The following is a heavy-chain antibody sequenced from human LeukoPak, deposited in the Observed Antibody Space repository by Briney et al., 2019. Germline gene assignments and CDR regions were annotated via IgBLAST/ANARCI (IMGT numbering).Heavy chain of an antibody. CDR1: GGSISSGDYY. CDR2: IYYSGST. J-gene: IGHJ4*02. V-gene: IGHV4-30-4*08. D-gene: IGHD3-10*01. Sequence: TLSLTCTVSGGSISSGDYYWIWIRQPPGKGLEWIGYIYYSGSTYYNPSLKSRLTMSVDTAKNQFTLRLSSVTAADTAVYYCARGESHGSGSFDYWGQGTLVTVSS. CDR3: ARGESHGSGSFDY.